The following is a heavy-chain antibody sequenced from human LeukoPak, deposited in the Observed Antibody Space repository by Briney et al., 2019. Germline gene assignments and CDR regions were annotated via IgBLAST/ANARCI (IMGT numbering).Heavy chain of an antibody. Sequence: SETLSLTCTVSGDSISSTTYWWGWIRQSPGKGLEWIGSMSYVGITSYNPSLKSRATIPVDTSENQFSLMLSSVTAADTAVYYCTRLPLDYSLDHWGQGTPVSVSS. D-gene: IGHD4-11*01. CDR3: TRLPLDYSLDH. CDR1: GDSISSTTYW. V-gene: IGHV4-39*01. J-gene: IGHJ4*02. CDR2: MSYVGIT.